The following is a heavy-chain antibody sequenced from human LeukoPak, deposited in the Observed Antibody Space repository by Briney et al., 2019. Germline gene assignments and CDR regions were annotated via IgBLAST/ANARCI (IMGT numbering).Heavy chain of an antibody. J-gene: IGHJ4*02. D-gene: IGHD1-26*01. CDR1: GYTFTSYG. CDR3: ARDLASTPYWELDY. V-gene: IGHV1-18*01. CDR2: ISAYNGNT. Sequence: ASVKVSCKASGYTFTSYGISWVRQAPGQGLEWMGWISAYNGNTNYAQKLQGRVTMTTDTSTSTAYMELRSLRSDDTAVYYCARDLASTPYWELDYWGQGTLLTVSS.